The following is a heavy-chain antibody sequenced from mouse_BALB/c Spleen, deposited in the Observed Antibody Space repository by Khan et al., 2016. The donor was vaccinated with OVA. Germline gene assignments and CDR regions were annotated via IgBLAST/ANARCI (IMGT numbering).Heavy chain of an antibody. J-gene: IGHJ4*01. Sequence: QIQLVQSGPELKKPGETVKISCKASGHTFTKYGMSWVKQAPGKGLKWMGWINTYTGEPTYADDFNGRFAFSLETSASTAYLQINNLKNADTATYFCARPPYFSYVMDNWGQGTSVTVSS. V-gene: IGHV9-3-1*01. CDR2: INTYTGEP. D-gene: IGHD2-10*01. CDR1: GHTFTKYG. CDR3: ARPPYFSYVMDN.